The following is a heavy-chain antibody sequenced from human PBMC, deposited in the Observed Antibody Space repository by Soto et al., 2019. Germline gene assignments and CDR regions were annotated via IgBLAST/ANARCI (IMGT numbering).Heavy chain of an antibody. CDR3: ARTYCSSTSCPNWFDP. V-gene: IGHV1-69*02. J-gene: IGHJ5*02. D-gene: IGHD2-2*01. CDR1: GGTFSSYT. Sequence: ASVKVSCKASGGTFSSYTISWVRQAPGQGLEWMGRIIPILGIANYAQKFQGRVTITADKSTSTAYMELSSLRSEDTAVYYCARTYCSSTSCPNWFDPWGQGTLVTVSS. CDR2: IIPILGIA.